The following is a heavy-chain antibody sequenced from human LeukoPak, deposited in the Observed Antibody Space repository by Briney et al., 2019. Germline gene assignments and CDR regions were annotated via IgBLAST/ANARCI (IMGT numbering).Heavy chain of an antibody. CDR2: IYPGDPDT. Sequence: GESLKISFQGSGYRFTSYWIGWVRPLPGKGLEWMGIIYPGDPDTRYSPSFQGQVTISADKSISTAYLQWSSLKASDTAMYYCARLLWFGDSGWFDPWGQGTLVTVSS. J-gene: IGHJ5*02. D-gene: IGHD3-10*01. CDR3: ARLLWFGDSGWFDP. CDR1: GYRFTSYW. V-gene: IGHV5-51*01.